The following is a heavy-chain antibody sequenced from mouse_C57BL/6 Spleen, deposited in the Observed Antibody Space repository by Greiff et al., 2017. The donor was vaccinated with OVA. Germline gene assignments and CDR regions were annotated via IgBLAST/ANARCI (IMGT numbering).Heavy chain of an antibody. D-gene: IGHD2-1*01. CDR1: GYTFTDYE. V-gene: IGHV1-15*01. J-gene: IGHJ4*01. Sequence: QVHVKQSGAELVRPGASVTLSCKASGYTFTDYEMHWVKQTPVHGLEWIGAIDPETGGTAYNQKFKGKAILTADKSSSTAYMELRSLTSEDSAVYYCTRAGNSDSMDYWGQGTSVTVSS. CDR2: IDPETGGT. CDR3: TRAGNSDSMDY.